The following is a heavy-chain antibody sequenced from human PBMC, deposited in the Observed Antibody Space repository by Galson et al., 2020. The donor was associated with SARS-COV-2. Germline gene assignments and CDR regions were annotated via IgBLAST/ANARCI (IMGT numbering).Heavy chain of an antibody. D-gene: IGHD2-2*01. CDR2: LSPNGGTS. Sequence: GGSLRLSCSASGFIFSDYAMHWVRQAPGKGLEYVSALSPNGGTSFYADSVNGRFTMSRDNSKNMFYLQMTALRLEDTALYYCLSYSSTRQNRWGQGTRVTVSS. V-gene: IGHV3-64D*06. CDR1: GFIFSDYA. J-gene: IGHJ5*02. CDR3: LSYSSTRQNR.